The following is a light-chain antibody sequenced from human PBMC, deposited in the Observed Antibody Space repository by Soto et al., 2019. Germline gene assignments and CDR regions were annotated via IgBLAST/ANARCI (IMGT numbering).Light chain of an antibody. J-gene: IGKJ4*01. CDR3: QHRSTWPTT. CDR2: DAS. Sequence: EIVLTQSPATLSLSPGERATLSCRASESVRRYWVWYQQKPGPAPRLLIYDASTRATGIPARFSGSGSGTDFTLTISSLGPEDFEVYYCQHRSTWPTTFGGGTTVEI. V-gene: IGKV3-11*01. CDR1: ESVRRY.